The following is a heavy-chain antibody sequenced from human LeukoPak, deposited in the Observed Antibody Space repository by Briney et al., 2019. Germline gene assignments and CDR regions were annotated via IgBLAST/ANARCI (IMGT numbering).Heavy chain of an antibody. D-gene: IGHD6-19*01. J-gene: IGHJ4*02. CDR1: GGSISGYY. V-gene: IGHV4-59*06. Sequence: SETLSLTCTVSGGSISGYYWSWTRQPPGKGLECIGYVHYSGSTYYNPSLKSRVTISVDTSKNQFSLKLSSVTAADTAVYYCAGALTEQWLVGNWGQGTLVTVSS. CDR3: AGALTEQWLVGN. CDR2: VHYSGST.